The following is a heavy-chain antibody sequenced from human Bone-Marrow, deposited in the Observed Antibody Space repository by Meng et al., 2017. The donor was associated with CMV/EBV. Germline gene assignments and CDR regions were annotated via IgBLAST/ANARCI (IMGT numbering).Heavy chain of an antibody. D-gene: IGHD3-16*02. Sequence: GESLKISCAASGFTFSSYWMSWVRQAPGKGLEWVSAISGSGGSTYYADSVKGRFTISRDNSKNTLYLQMNSLRSEDTAVYYCARGSAGLSTDYYYYGMDVWGQGTTVTVSS. CDR3: ARGSAGLSTDYYYYGMDV. J-gene: IGHJ6*02. CDR2: ISGSGGST. CDR1: GFTFSSYW. V-gene: IGHV3-23*01.